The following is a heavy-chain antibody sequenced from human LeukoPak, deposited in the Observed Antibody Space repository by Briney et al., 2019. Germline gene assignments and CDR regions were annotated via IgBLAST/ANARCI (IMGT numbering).Heavy chain of an antibody. CDR3: ARAESYSTYGMDV. CDR1: SGSISSGGYY. J-gene: IGHJ6*02. D-gene: IGHD1-26*01. V-gene: IGHV4-31*03. CDR2: IYYSGST. Sequence: SQTMSLTCTVSSGSISSGGYYWSWIRQHPGKGLEWIGYIYYSGSTYYNPSLKSRVTISVDTSKNQFSLKLSSVTAADTAVYYCARAESYSTYGMDVWGQGTTVTVSS.